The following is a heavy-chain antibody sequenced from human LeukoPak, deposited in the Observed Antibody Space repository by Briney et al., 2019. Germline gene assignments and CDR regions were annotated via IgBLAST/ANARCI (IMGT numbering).Heavy chain of an antibody. Sequence: ASVTVSCKASGYTLTSYDINWVRQATGQGREWMGWMNPNSDNTVYAQKSQGRVTMTRDTSISTVYMELSRLRSEDTAVYYCAKDSIYGTIAVAGVEGAYYFDYWGQGTLVTVSS. CDR2: MNPNSDNT. CDR1: GYTLTSYD. V-gene: IGHV1-8*01. CDR3: AKDSIYGTIAVAGVEGAYYFDY. D-gene: IGHD6-19*01. J-gene: IGHJ4*02.